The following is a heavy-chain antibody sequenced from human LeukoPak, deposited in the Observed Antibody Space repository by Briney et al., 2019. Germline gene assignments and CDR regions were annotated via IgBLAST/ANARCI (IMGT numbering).Heavy chain of an antibody. V-gene: IGHV3-21*01. J-gene: IGHJ4*02. CDR2: ISSNSNYI. D-gene: IGHD3-10*01. CDR1: GFTLSSYS. Sequence: GGSLRLSCAASGFTLSSYSMNWVRQAPGKGLEWVSSISSNSNYIYYADSLKGRFTISRDNAKNSLYLQMNSLRAEDTAVYYCARSQFGELLNGFDSWGQGTLVTVSS. CDR3: ARSQFGELLNGFDS.